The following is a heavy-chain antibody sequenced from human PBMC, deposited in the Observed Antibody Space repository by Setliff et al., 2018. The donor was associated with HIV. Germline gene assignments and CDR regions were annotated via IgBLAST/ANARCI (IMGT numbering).Heavy chain of an antibody. CDR3: ARVAGRDGYSPPYYYYYYGMDV. CDR1: GFTFSSYE. V-gene: IGHV3-48*03. CDR2: ISSGSTI. Sequence: GESLKISCAASGFTFSSYEMNWVRQAPGKGLEWVSYISSGSTIFYTDSVKGRFTISRDNAKNSLYLQMNSLRAEDTAVYYCARVAGRDGYSPPYYYYYYGMDVWGQGTTVTVSS. D-gene: IGHD4-4*01. J-gene: IGHJ6*02.